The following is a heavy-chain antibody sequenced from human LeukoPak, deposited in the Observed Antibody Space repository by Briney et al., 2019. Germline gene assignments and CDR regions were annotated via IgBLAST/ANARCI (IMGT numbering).Heavy chain of an antibody. CDR3: ARGGGRDGYNPFDY. CDR2: IIPIFGTA. CDR1: GGTFSSYA. J-gene: IGHJ4*02. D-gene: IGHD5-24*01. Sequence: ASVKVSCKASGGTFSSYAISWVRQAPGQGLEWMGGIIPIFGTANYAQKFQGRVTITADESTSTAYMELSSLRSGDTAVYYCARGGGRDGYNPFDYWGQGTLVTVSS. V-gene: IGHV1-69*13.